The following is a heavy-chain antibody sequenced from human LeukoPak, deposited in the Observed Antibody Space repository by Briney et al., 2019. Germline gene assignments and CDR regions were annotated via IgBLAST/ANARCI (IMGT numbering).Heavy chain of an antibody. J-gene: IGHJ6*04. CDR3: ARGGYGSGAYYYYYGMDV. CDR2: IIPIFGTA. V-gene: IGHV1-69*13. Sequence: GASVKVSFKASGYTFTSYGISWVRQAPGQGLEWMGGIIPIFGTANYAQKFQGRVTITADESTSTAYMELSSLRSEDTAVYYCARGGYGSGAYYYYYGMDVWGKGTTVTVSS. CDR1: GYTFTSYG. D-gene: IGHD3-10*01.